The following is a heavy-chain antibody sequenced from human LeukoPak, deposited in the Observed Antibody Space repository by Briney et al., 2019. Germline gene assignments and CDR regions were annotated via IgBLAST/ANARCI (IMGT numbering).Heavy chain of an antibody. J-gene: IGHJ3*02. D-gene: IGHD3-22*01. CDR2: ISVSGSST. V-gene: IGHV3-23*01. CDR1: GFTFNTYA. CDR3: AKNHDSNGYHTDDAFDI. Sequence: GGSLRLSCAASGFTFNTYAMNWVRQAPGKGLEWVSVISVSGSSTYYADSVKGRFTISRDSSKSTLYLQMNSLRAEDTAIYYCAKNHDSNGYHTDDAFDIWGQGTMVTVSS.